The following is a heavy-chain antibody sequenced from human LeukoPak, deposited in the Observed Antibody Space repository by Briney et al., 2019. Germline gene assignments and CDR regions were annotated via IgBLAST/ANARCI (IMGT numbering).Heavy chain of an antibody. CDR2: IYYSGST. CDR1: GGSISSYY. V-gene: IGHV4-59*01. Sequence: SETLSLTCTVSGGSISSYYWSWIRQPPGKGLEWVGYIYYSGSTNYNPSLKSRVTISVDTSNNQFSLKLSSVTAADTAVYYCARDTSGYRRGSFDYWGQGTLVTVSS. CDR3: ARDTSGYRRGSFDY. D-gene: IGHD3-22*01. J-gene: IGHJ4*02.